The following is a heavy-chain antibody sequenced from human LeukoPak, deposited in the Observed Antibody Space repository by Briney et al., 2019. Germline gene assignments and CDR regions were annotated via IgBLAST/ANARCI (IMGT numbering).Heavy chain of an antibody. D-gene: IGHD3-3*01. CDR3: ARGDPRRITIFGVVINGWFDP. CDR2: ISAYNGNT. V-gene: IGHV1-18*01. J-gene: IGHJ5*02. Sequence: ASVKVSCKASGGTFSSYAISWVRQAPGQGLEWMGWISAYNGNTNYAQKLQGRVTMTTDTSTSTAYMELRSLRSDDTAVYYCARGDPRRITIFGVVINGWFDPWGQGTLVTVSS. CDR1: GGTFSSYA.